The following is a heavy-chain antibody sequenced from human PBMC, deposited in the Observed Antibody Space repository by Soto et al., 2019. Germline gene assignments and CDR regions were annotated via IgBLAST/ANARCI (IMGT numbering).Heavy chain of an antibody. CDR2: ISYDGSNK. J-gene: IGHJ6*03. V-gene: IGHV3-30*18. Sequence: QVQLVESGGGVVQPGRSLRLSCAASGFTFSSYGMHWVRQAPGKGLEWVAVISYDGSNKYYADSVKGRFTISRDNSKNTLYLQMNSLRAEDTAVYYCAKDSTVTTFSQGGGGYYYYMDVWGKGTTVTVSS. CDR1: GFTFSSYG. D-gene: IGHD4-17*01. CDR3: AKDSTVTTFSQGGGGYYYYMDV.